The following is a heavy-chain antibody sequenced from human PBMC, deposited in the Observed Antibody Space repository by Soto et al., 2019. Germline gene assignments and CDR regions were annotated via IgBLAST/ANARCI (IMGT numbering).Heavy chain of an antibody. CDR3: AKDVGYCSSTSCSWFLSPVDY. D-gene: IGHD2-2*01. V-gene: IGHV3-23*01. J-gene: IGHJ4*02. CDR1: GFTFSSYA. Sequence: PGGSLRLSCAASGFTFSSYAMSWVRQAPGKGLEWVSAISGSGGSTYYADSVKGRFTISRDNSKNTLYLQMNSLRAEDTAVYYCAKDVGYCSSTSCSWFLSPVDYWGQGTLVTVSS. CDR2: ISGSGGST.